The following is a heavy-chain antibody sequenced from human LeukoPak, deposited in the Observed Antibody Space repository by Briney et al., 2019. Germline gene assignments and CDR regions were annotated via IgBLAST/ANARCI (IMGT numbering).Heavy chain of an antibody. J-gene: IGHJ5*02. V-gene: IGHV3-23*01. CDR1: GFTFSNSW. CDR2: ISGSGGST. CDR3: ARDRYEYDSSTYFGCYA. Sequence: GGSLRLSCAASGFTFSNSWMSWVRQAPGKGLEWVSAISGSGGSTYYADSVKGRFTISRDNAKNSLYLQMNSLRAEDTAVYYCARDRYEYDSSTYFGCYAWGLGTLVTVSS. D-gene: IGHD3-22*01.